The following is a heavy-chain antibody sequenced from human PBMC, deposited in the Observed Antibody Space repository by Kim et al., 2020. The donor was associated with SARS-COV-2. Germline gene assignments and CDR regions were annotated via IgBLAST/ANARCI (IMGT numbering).Heavy chain of an antibody. CDR3: ASDRSRGGYYF. Sequence: SETLSLTCTVSGGSINSNYWSWFRQPPGKGLEWIGYIYYTGSTNYNPSLQSRVTISVDRSNNQIPLKLKSLTAADTAVYYCASDRSRGGYYFWGRGTLVTVSS. J-gene: IGHJ4*02. CDR1: GGSINSNY. V-gene: IGHV4-59*01. CDR2: IYYTGST. D-gene: IGHD6-19*01.